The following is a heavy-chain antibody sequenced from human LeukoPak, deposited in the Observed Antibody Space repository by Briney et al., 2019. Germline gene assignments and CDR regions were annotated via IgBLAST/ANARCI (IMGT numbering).Heavy chain of an antibody. CDR3: ARDGHGDGFLTGYSYFGMDV. CDR2: ITISSNFI. V-gene: IGHV3-21*01. CDR1: GFSLSSYS. J-gene: IGHJ6*02. Sequence: PGGSLRLPCAASGFSLSSYSMNWVRQAPGKGLEWVSSITISSNFIYYADSVKGRFTISRDNAKSSLFLQMNSLRAEDTAVYFCARDGHGDGFLTGYSYFGMDVWGQGTTVTVSS. D-gene: IGHD3-9*01.